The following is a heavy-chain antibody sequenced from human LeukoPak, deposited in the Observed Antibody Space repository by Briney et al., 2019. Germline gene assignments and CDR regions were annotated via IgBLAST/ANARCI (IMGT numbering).Heavy chain of an antibody. V-gene: IGHV4-38-2*02. CDR2: IYHSGST. CDR1: GYSISSHYY. D-gene: IGHD2-15*01. Sequence: SETLSLTCTVSGYSISSHYYWGWIRQPPGEGLEWIGTIYHSGSTNYNPSLKSRVTISVDKSKNQFSLKLSSVTAADTAVYYCARGILSGYYFDHWGQGTLVTISS. CDR3: ARGILSGYYFDH. J-gene: IGHJ4*02.